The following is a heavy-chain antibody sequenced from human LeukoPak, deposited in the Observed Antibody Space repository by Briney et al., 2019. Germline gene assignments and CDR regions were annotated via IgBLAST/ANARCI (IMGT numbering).Heavy chain of an antibody. Sequence: GGSLRLSCTASGFIFSSHAMNWVRQAPGKGLEWVAITWYSGNDEYYADSVKGRCTITRDNSRNTLYLQMNSLRPEDTAVYYCAKGVSLRFLEWADYWGQGTLVTVSS. CDR1: GFIFSSHA. J-gene: IGHJ4*02. CDR2: TWYSGNDE. CDR3: AKGVSLRFLEWADY. V-gene: IGHV3-30*02. D-gene: IGHD3-3*01.